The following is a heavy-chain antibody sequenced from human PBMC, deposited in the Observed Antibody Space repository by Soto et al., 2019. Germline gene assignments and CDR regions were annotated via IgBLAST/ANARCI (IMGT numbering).Heavy chain of an antibody. V-gene: IGHV3-23*01. CDR2: ISGSGGGT. CDR3: AKFGMATTKRSPPYYIDY. CDR1: GFTFSSYA. J-gene: IGHJ4*02. Sequence: GGSLGRSCASSGFTFSSYAMIWVRHAPGKGVEWVSSISGSGGGTYYADSVKGRFTFSRDNSKNTLYLQMNSLRAEDTAVYYCAKFGMATTKRSPPYYIDYWGQGALVTVSS. D-gene: IGHD1-1*01.